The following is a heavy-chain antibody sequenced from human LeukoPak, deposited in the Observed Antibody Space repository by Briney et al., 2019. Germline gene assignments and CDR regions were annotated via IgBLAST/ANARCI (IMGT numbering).Heavy chain of an antibody. CDR2: ISSSSYYI. Sequence: GGPLRLSCTASGFTFSTYTMNWVRQAPGKGLEWVSSISSSSYYIYYADSVKGRFTISRDNAKNSLFLQMNSLRAEDTAVYYCGAAYSGSSPFDYWGQGTLVTVSS. J-gene: IGHJ4*02. V-gene: IGHV3-21*01. CDR1: GFTFSTYT. D-gene: IGHD1-26*01. CDR3: GAAYSGSSPFDY.